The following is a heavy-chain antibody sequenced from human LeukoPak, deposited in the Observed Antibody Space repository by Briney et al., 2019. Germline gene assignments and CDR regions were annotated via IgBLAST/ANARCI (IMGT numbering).Heavy chain of an antibody. CDR1: GYSFNIYE. V-gene: IGHV1-8*01. CDR2: VNPNSGDT. Sequence: ASVKVSCKTSGYSFNIYEINWVRQATGQGLEWMGWVNPNSGDTDYAQKFQGRLTMTRNTSISTAYMELSGLRLEDTAVYHCSRGPRFDPWGQGTQVTVSS. CDR3: SRGPRFDP. J-gene: IGHJ5*02.